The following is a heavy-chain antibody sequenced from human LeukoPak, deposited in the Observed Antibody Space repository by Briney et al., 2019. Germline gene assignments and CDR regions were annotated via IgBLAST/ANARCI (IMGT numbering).Heavy chain of an antibody. V-gene: IGHV4-4*07. D-gene: IGHD1-7*01. CDR3: ARDLGSVTGATNWFDP. Sequence: PSETLSLTCTVSGGSISSYYWSWIRQPAGKGLEWIGRMYASGRTIYNPSLKSRVTMSIDTSKNQFSLKLNSVTAADTAVYYCARDLGSVTGATNWFDPWGQGTLVTVSS. CDR1: GGSISSYY. CDR2: MYASGRT. J-gene: IGHJ5*02.